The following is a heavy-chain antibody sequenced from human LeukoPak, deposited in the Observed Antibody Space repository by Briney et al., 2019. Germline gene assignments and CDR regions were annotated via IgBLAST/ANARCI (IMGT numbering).Heavy chain of an antibody. CDR3: AKEHSSSFDY. J-gene: IGHJ4*02. Sequence: GRSLRLSCAASGFTFSSYGMHWVRQAPGKGLEWVAVIWYDGSNKYYADSVKGRFTISRDNSKNTLYLQMNSLRAEDTAVYYCAKEHSSSFDYWGQGTLVTVSS. CDR1: GFTFSSYG. V-gene: IGHV3-33*06. D-gene: IGHD6-13*01. CDR2: IWYDGSNK.